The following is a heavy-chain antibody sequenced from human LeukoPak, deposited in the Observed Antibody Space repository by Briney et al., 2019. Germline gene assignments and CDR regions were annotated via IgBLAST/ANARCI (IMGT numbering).Heavy chain of an antibody. CDR3: ARDLWSGYYTLFDY. D-gene: IGHD3-3*01. CDR2: LYTGGSTI. V-gene: IGHV3-69-1*02. CDR1: GFLVSDNY. Sequence: GGSLRLSCAASGFLVSDNYMHWLRQAPGKGLEWVSVLYTGGSTIYYADSVKGRFTISRDNAKNSLCLQMNSLRAEDTAVYYCARDLWSGYYTLFDYWGQGTLVTVSS. J-gene: IGHJ4*02.